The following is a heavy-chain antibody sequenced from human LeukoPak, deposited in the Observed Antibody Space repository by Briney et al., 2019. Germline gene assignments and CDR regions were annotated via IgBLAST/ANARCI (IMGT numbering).Heavy chain of an antibody. CDR2: ISAYNGNR. V-gene: IGHV1-18*01. D-gene: IGHD1-1*01. CDR3: ARDNDKVVDH. CDR1: GYSFTTYG. Sequence: ASVKVSCKASGYSFTTYGITWVRQAPGQGLEWMGWISAYNGNRLYAQRFQGRITLTTDTSTSTSYMELRSLEYDDTAIYYCARDNDKVVDHWGQGTLVTVSS. J-gene: IGHJ4*01.